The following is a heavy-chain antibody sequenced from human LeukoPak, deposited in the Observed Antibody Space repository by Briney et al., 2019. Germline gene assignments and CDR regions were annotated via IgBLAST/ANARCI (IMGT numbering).Heavy chain of an antibody. CDR1: GFTFDNYA. J-gene: IGHJ1*01. V-gene: IGHV3-43*02. Sequence: GGSLRLSCAASGFTFDNYAIHWGRQAPGKGLEWVSLISGDGGSTYYADSMKGRFTISRDNSKNSLYLQMNSLRTEDTALYYCARDSQEFFQHWGQGTLVTVSS. CDR2: ISGDGGST. CDR3: ARDSQEFFQH.